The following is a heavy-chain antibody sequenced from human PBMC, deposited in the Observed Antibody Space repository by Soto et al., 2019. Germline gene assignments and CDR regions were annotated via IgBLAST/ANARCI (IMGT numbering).Heavy chain of an antibody. D-gene: IGHD2-21*01. V-gene: IGHV3-11*01. CDR1: GFTFSDYY. Sequence: GGSLRLSCEASGFTFSDYYMTWIRQAPGEGLEWVSYISSDGSLTYYADSVKGRFTVSRDNAKNSLSLQMNSLRGDDTAVYYCARDYFLACFDWGRGTLVTVSS. CDR3: ARDYFLACFD. J-gene: IGHJ4*02. CDR2: ISSDGSLT.